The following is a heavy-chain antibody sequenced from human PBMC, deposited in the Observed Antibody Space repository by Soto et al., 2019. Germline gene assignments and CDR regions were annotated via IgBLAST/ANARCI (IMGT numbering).Heavy chain of an antibody. V-gene: IGHV3-23*01. J-gene: IGHJ6*02. CDR3: AKELMLAAGSWLTSDQPFYGMDV. CDR1: GFTSSHYA. CDR2: IIGSGVRT. Sequence: SLRLSCAASGFTSSHYAMSWVRQAPGKGLEWVSTIIGSGVRTYYADSVQGRFTISRDNSKNTLYLQMDSLRAEDTAVYYCAKELMLAAGSWLTSDQPFYGMDVWGQGTAVTVS. D-gene: IGHD6-13*01.